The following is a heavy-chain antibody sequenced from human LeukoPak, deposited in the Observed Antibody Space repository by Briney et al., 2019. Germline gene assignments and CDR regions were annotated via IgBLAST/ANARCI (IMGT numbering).Heavy chain of an antibody. CDR3: ANSAAVGTFY. V-gene: IGHV3-30*02. Sequence: PGGSLRLSCAASGFTFSSYAMSWVRQAPGKGLEWVAFIRYDGSNKYYADSVKGRFTISRDNSKNTLYLQMNSLRAEDTAIYYCANSAAVGTFYWGQGTLVTVSS. J-gene: IGHJ4*02. CDR2: IRYDGSNK. D-gene: IGHD6-13*01. CDR1: GFTFSSYA.